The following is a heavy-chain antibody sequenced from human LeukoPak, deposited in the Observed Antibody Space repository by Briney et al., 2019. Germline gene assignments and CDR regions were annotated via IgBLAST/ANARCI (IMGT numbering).Heavy chain of an antibody. V-gene: IGHV4-39*07. J-gene: IGHJ4*02. D-gene: IGHD3-22*01. CDR3: ARGKNKREYYYDSSGYYDY. CDR2: IYYSGST. CDR1: GDSTSSDRYY. Sequence: PSETLSLTCTVSGDSTSSDRYYGGWVRQPPGKGLEWIGNIYYSGSTYYNPSLKSRVTISVDRSKNQFSLKLSSVTAADTAVYYCARGKNKREYYYDSSGYYDYWGQGTLVTVSS.